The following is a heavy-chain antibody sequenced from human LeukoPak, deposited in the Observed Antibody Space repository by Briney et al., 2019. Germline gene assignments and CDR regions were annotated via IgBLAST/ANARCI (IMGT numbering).Heavy chain of an antibody. CDR3: ARGVRVVVPAAMLDFDY. J-gene: IGHJ4*02. Sequence: ASVKVSCKASGYTFTGYYMHWVRQAPGQGLEWMGWINPNSGGTNYAQKFQGRVTMTRDTSISTAYMELSRLRSDDTAVYYCARGVRVVVPAAMLDFDYWGQGTLVTVPS. CDR1: GYTFTGYY. V-gene: IGHV1-2*02. CDR2: INPNSGGT. D-gene: IGHD2-2*01.